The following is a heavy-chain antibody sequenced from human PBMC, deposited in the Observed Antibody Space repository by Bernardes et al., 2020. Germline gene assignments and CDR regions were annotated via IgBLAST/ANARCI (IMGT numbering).Heavy chain of an antibody. CDR2: IYWNDDK. CDR1: GFSLSTSGVG. J-gene: IGHJ4*02. Sequence: SGPTLVKPTQTLTLTCPFSGFSLSTSGVGVGWIRQPPGKALEWLALIYWNDDKRYSPSLKSRLTITKDTSKNQVVLTMTNMDPVDTATYYCAHSYVWGSYRLSRFDYWGQGTLVTVSS. CDR3: AHSYVWGSYRLSRFDY. V-gene: IGHV2-5*01. D-gene: IGHD3-16*02.